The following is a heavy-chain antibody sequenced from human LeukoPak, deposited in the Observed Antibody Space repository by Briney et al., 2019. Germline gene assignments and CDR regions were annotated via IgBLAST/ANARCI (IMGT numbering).Heavy chain of an antibody. D-gene: IGHD3-3*01. V-gene: IGHV4-4*07. Sequence: PSETLSLTCTVSGGSISSYYWSWIRQPPGKGLEWIGRIYTSGSTNYNPSLKSRVTMSVDTSKNQFSLKLSSVTAADTGVYYCAKDDFWSGYWSGGWFDPWGEGTLVTVSS. J-gene: IGHJ5*02. CDR2: IYTSGST. CDR1: GGSISSYY. CDR3: AKDDFWSGYWSGGWFDP.